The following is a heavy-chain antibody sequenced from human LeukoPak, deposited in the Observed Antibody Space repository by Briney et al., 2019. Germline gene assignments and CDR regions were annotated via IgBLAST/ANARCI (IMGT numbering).Heavy chain of an antibody. J-gene: IGHJ4*02. CDR3: AKRGIATAASFDY. V-gene: IGHV3-23*01. CDR2: ISGNGDYT. D-gene: IGHD6-13*01. Sequence: GGSLRLSCAASGFTFSSYAMSWVRQAPGKGLEWVSTISGNGDYTFYADSVKGRFAISRDNSKNTLYLQMNSLRADDTAVYYCAKRGIATAASFDYWGQGTPVSVSS. CDR1: GFTFSSYA.